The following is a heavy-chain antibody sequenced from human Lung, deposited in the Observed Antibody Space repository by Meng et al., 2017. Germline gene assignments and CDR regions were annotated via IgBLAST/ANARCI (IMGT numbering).Heavy chain of an antibody. CDR1: GYNFPDFW. V-gene: IGHV1-2*06. Sequence: VQSGAELKKPGASGKVSCKPSGYNFPDFWLHGLRRAPGQGLGWMGRIGPESGDTHYAQRFQGRVTMTGDASISTAYMELSGLRSDDTAMYYCARDEDISAAGKLFGDYWGQGTLVTVSS. J-gene: IGHJ4*02. CDR2: IGPESGDT. CDR3: ARDEDISAAGKLFGDY. D-gene: IGHD6-13*01.